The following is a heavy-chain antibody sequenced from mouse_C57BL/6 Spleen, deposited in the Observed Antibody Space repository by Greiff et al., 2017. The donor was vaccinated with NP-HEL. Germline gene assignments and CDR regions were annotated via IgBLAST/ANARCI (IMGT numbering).Heavy chain of an antibody. J-gene: IGHJ2*01. CDR1: GYTFTSYW. CDR3: ARWNESFDY. Sequence: QVQLQQPGAELVMPGASVKLSCKASGYTFTSYWMHWVKQRPGQGLEWIGEIDPSDSYTNYNQKFKGKSTLTVDKSSSPAYMQLSSLTSEDSAVYYCARWNESFDYWGQGTTLTVSS. CDR2: IDPSDSYT. V-gene: IGHV1-69*01.